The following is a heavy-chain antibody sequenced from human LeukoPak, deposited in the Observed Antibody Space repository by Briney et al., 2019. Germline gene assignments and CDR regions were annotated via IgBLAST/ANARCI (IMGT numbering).Heavy chain of an antibody. V-gene: IGHV3-43*02. CDR1: AFTFDEYA. D-gene: IGHD6-19*01. Sequence: PGGSLRLSCALSAFTFDEYAMHSVRHAPGEGLECGSLISGDGGSRYYARSVKGRFPISREKSKNTLYLQMNRLTTEDPAFYYCAEGADPLTWRMMTVDGTRFDFWGQGTLATVSS. J-gene: IGHJ4*02. CDR3: AEGADPLTWRMMTVDGTRFDF. CDR2: ISGDGGSR.